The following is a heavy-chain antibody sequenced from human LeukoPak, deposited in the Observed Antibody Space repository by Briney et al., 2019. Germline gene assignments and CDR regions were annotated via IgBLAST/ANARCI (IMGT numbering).Heavy chain of an antibody. CDR3: ARDDIVVVPAAITCFDY. D-gene: IGHD2-2*02. CDR2: INGDGSCI. Sequence: PGGSLRLSCAASGFTFSTYWMHWVRQAPGKGLVWVSRINGDGSCINYADSVKGRFTISRDNAKNSLYLQMNSLRAEDTAVYYCARDDIVVVPAAITCFDYWGQGTLVTVSS. V-gene: IGHV3-74*01. J-gene: IGHJ4*02. CDR1: GFTFSTYW.